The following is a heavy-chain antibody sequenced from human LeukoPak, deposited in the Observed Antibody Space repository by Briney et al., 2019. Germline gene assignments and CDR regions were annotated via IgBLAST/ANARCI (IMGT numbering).Heavy chain of an antibody. D-gene: IGHD4-11*01. CDR1: GFTFSSYA. Sequence: PGGSLRLSCAASGFTFSSYAMSWVRQAPGKGLEWVSAISGSGGSTYYADSVKGWFTISRDNSKNTLNLQMNSLRAEDTAVYYCAKGVMTTVTPYYYMDVWGKGTTVTVSS. V-gene: IGHV3-23*01. J-gene: IGHJ6*03. CDR3: AKGVMTTVTPYYYMDV. CDR2: ISGSGGST.